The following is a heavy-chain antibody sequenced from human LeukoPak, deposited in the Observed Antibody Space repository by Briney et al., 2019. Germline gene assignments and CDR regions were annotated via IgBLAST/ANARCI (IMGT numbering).Heavy chain of an antibody. V-gene: IGHV3-23*01. CDR1: GFTFSSYA. D-gene: IGHD3-9*01. CDR3: ARDISTGYGYFDY. J-gene: IGHJ4*02. CDR2: ISSSGATT. Sequence: GGSLRLSCAASGFTFSSYAMSWVRQAPGKGLEWVSVISSSGATTYYADSVKGRFAISRDNSKDTLYLQMNSLRAEDTAVYYCARDISTGYGYFDYWGQGTLVTVSS.